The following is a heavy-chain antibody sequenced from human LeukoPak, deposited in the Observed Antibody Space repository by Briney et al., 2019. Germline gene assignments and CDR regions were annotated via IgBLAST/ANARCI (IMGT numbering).Heavy chain of an antibody. J-gene: IGHJ4*02. V-gene: IGHV1-2*02. CDR2: IGPHSTFT. CDR1: GFTFTDHY. Sequence: ASVKVSCKSSGFTFTDHYIHWVRQGPGQGLEWMGYIGPHSTFTSSPQEFQGRVTMTRDASMSAAYMELTRLTSDDTAVYYCVREGEGPLSKDFDYWGQGTLVTVSS. CDR3: VREGEGPLSKDFDY. D-gene: IGHD2/OR15-2a*01.